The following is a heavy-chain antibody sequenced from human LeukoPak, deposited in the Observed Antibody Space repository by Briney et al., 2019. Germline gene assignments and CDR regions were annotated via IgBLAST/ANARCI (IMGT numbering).Heavy chain of an antibody. D-gene: IGHD3-16*01. V-gene: IGHV3-74*01. Sequence: PGGSLRLSCAASGSGFTFNNYWMHWVRQAPGKGLVWVSRINADGSTTSYADSVRGRFTISRDNAKNTLYLQMNSLRAEDTAVYYCANPSRWGYFDYWGQGTLVTVSS. CDR3: ANPSRWGYFDY. CDR1: GSGFTFNNYW. CDR2: INADGSTT. J-gene: IGHJ4*02.